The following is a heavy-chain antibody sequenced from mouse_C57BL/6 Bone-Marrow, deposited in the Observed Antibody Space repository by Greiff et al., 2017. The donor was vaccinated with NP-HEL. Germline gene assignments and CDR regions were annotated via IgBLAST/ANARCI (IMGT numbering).Heavy chain of an antibody. Sequence: EVQLQQSGAELVRPGASVKLSCTASGFNITDDYMHWVKQRPEQGLEWIGWIDPENGDTEYASKFQGKATITADTSSNTAYLQISSLPSEDTAVYNCTGDSNYWYFDVWGTGTTVTVSS. CDR3: TGDSNYWYFDV. CDR2: IDPENGDT. CDR1: GFNITDDY. V-gene: IGHV14-4*01. D-gene: IGHD2-5*01. J-gene: IGHJ1*03.